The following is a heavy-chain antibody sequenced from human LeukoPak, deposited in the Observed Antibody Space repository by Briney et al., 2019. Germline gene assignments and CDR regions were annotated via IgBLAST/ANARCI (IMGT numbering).Heavy chain of an antibody. V-gene: IGHV3-23*01. J-gene: IGHJ4*02. D-gene: IGHD3-10*01. CDR1: GFTFSSYA. Sequence: PGGSLRLSCAASGFTFSSYAMSWVRQAPGKGLEWVPAISGSGGSTYYADSVKGRFTISRDNSKNTLYLQMNSLRAEDTAVYYCAKQPRYSMVRGVIISVFDYWGQGTLVTVSS. CDR2: ISGSGGST. CDR3: AKQPRYSMVRGVIISVFDY.